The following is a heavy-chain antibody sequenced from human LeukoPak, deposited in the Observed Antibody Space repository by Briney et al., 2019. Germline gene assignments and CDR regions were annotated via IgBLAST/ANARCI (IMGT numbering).Heavy chain of an antibody. D-gene: IGHD1-7*01. CDR3: AREGGTTIWFDP. J-gene: IGHJ5*02. Sequence: SETLSLTCAVYGGSFSGYYWSWIRQPPGKGLEWIGEINHSGSTNYNPSLKSRVTISVDTSKNQFSLKLSSVTAADTAVCYCAREGGTTIWFDPWGQGTLVTVSS. V-gene: IGHV4-34*01. CDR1: GGSFSGYY. CDR2: INHSGST.